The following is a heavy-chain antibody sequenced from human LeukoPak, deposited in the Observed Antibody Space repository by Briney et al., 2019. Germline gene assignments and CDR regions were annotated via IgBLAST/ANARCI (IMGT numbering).Heavy chain of an antibody. CDR1: GYTFTGYY. J-gene: IGHJ3*02. CDR3: AREGRAYDAFDI. V-gene: IGHV1-2*06. Sequence: ASVKVSCKASGYTFTGYYMHWVRQAPGQGLEWMGRINPNSGGTNYAQKFQGRVTMTRDTSISTAYMELSRLRAEDTAVYYCAREGRAYDAFDIWGQGTMVTVSS. CDR2: INPNSGGT.